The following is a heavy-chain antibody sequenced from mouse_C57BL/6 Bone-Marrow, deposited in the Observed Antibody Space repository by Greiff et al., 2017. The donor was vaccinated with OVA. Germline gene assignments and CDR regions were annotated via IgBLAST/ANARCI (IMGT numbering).Heavy chain of an antibody. CDR3: ARRGATVVAYFYAMDD. D-gene: IGHD1-1*01. J-gene: IGHJ4*01. CDR2: IWSGGST. V-gene: IGHV2-2*01. CDR1: GFSLTSYG. Sequence: VQLVESGPGLVQPSQSLSITCTVSGFSLTSYGVHWVRQSPGKGLEWLGVIWSGGSTDYNAAFISRLSISKDNSKSQVFFKMNSLQADDTAIYYCARRGATVVAYFYAMDDWGQGTSVTVSS.